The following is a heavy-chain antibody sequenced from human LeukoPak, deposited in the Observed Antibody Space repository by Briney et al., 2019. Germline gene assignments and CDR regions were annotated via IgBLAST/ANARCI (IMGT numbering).Heavy chain of an antibody. D-gene: IGHD2-15*01. Sequence: ARSVTLSCAASGFIFSNYGMHWVRQAPGKGLEGVALIWYDGSNKYYADSVKGRFTISRDSSKNTLYLKMNSLRAKDTAVYYCARDRCSGYAMDIWGQGTMVTVSS. J-gene: IGHJ3*02. V-gene: IGHV3-33*01. CDR1: GFIFSNYG. CDR2: IWYDGSNK. CDR3: ARDRCSGYAMDI.